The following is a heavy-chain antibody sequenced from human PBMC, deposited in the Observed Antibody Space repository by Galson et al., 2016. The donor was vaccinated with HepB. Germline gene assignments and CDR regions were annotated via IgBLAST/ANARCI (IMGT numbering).Heavy chain of an antibody. CDR1: GDSISGVTW. V-gene: IGHV4-4*02. CDR2: IYHSGST. CDR3: ARAGIEVAGTFDY. J-gene: IGHJ4*02. D-gene: IGHD6-19*01. Sequence: SETLSLTCAVSGDSISGVTWWTWVRQHPGKGLEWIGEIYHSGSTNYDPSLQSRVTISFDKSKNQFSPRVTSVTAADTAVYYCARAGIEVAGTFDYWGQGTLVTVSS.